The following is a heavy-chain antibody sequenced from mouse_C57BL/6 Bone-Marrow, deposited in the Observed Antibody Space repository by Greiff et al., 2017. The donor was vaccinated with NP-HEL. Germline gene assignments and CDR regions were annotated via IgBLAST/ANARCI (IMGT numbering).Heavy chain of an antibody. CDR1: GYTFTSYW. J-gene: IGHJ2*01. CDR3: AGSPLSYYFDY. D-gene: IGHD6-1*01. Sequence: QVQLQQPGAELVKPGASVKLSCKASGYTFTSYWMHWVKQRPGQGLEWIGMIHPNSGSTNYNEKFKSKATLTVDKSSSTAYMHLSSLTSEASAVYTWAGSPLSYYFDYWGQGTTLTVSS. CDR2: IHPNSGST. V-gene: IGHV1-64*01.